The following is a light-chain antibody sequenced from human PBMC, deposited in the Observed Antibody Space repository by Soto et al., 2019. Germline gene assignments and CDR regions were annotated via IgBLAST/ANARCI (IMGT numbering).Light chain of an antibody. CDR3: SSYTTSYFYV. Sequence: QSVLTQPASVAWSPGQSITISCTGSGRDIGAYNYVSWYQQHPGKAPKLIIYEVENRPSGVSNRFSASKSAFTASLTISGLQAEDEADYSCSSYTTSYFYVFGPGTKVTVL. J-gene: IGLJ1*01. V-gene: IGLV2-14*01. CDR2: EVE. CDR1: GRDIGAYNY.